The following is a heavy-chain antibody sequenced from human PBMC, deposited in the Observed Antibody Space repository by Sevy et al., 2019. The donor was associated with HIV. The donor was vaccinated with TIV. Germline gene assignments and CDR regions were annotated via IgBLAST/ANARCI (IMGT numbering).Heavy chain of an antibody. CDR2: MSYDGRNT. Sequence: GGSLRLSCAASGFTFSRYAMHWVRQTPGKGLEWVAVMSYDGRNTYYADSVEGRFTISRDNSRNTLGLQMNSLRAEDTAVYYCARDGSQNYDFWSGYYTGYYFDYWGQRALVTVSS. CDR3: ARDGSQNYDFWSGYYTGYYFDY. D-gene: IGHD3-3*01. V-gene: IGHV3-30*04. CDR1: GFTFSRYA. J-gene: IGHJ4*02.